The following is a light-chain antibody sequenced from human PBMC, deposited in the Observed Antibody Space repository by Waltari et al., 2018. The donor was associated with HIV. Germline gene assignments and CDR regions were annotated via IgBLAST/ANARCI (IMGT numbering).Light chain of an antibody. J-gene: IGLJ2*01. V-gene: IGLV2-14*03. CDR2: DVT. CDR1: SSAIGRLDY. Sequence: ALTQPASVSGSPGQSTTISCLGASSAIGRLDYVSWYQQHPDKAPKLTLSDVTYRTSGVSGRFSGSRSGSMASLTISGLQPEDEADYFCCSYSDSGTILFGGGTRVTVL. CDR3: CSYSDSGTIL.